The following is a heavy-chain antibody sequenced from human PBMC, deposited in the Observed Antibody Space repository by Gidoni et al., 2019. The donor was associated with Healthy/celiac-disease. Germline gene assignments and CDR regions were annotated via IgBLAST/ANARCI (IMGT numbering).Heavy chain of an antibody. D-gene: IGHD3-10*01. CDR3: AKTRSVWFDP. Sequence: EVQLLESGGGLVQPGGSLRLSCAASGFTFRSYAMSWVRQAPGKGLEWVSAISGRGGSTYYADSVKGRFTISRDNSKNTLYLQRNSLRAEDTAVYYCAKTRSVWFDPWGQGTLVTVSS. CDR1: GFTFRSYA. V-gene: IGHV3-23*01. J-gene: IGHJ5*02. CDR2: ISGRGGST.